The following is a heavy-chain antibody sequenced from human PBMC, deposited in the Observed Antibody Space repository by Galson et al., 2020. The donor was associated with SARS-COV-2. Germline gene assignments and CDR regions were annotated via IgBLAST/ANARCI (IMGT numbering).Heavy chain of an antibody. J-gene: IGHJ4*02. D-gene: IGHD3-3*01. Sequence: SETLSLTCTVSGVSISSGSYYWSWIRQPAGKGLEWIGRIYTSGSTNYNPSLKSRVTISVDTSKNQFSLNLSSVTAADTAVYYCAEGEWFLTDCGQGTLVTVSS. CDR1: GVSISSGSYY. CDR2: IYTSGST. CDR3: AEGEWFLTD. V-gene: IGHV4-61*02.